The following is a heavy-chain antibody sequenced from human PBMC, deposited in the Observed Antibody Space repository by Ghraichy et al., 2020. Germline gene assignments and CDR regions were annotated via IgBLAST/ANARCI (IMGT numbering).Heavy chain of an antibody. CDR2: INHSGST. V-gene: IGHV4-34*01. D-gene: IGHD1-26*01. J-gene: IGHJ4*02. Sequence: TLSLTCAVYGGSFSGYYWSWIRQPPGKGLEWIGEINHSGSTNYNPSLKSRVTISVDTSKNQFSLKLSSVTAADTAVYYCARLEFYSGYVDYWGQGTLVTVSS. CDR3: ARLEFYSGYVDY. CDR1: GGSFSGYY.